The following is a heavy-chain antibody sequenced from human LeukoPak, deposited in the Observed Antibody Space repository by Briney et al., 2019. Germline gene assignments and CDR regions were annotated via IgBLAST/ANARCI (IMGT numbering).Heavy chain of an antibody. CDR2: ISAYNGNT. Sequence: ASVKVSCKASGYTFTSYGISWVRQAPGQGLEWMGWISAYNGNTNYAQKLQGRVTMTTDTSTSTAYMELRSLRSDDTAVYYCARDTGWNYYGSSGYYGPTYWGQGTLVTVSS. V-gene: IGHV1-18*01. CDR3: ARDTGWNYYGSSGYYGPTY. CDR1: GYTFTSYG. D-gene: IGHD3-22*01. J-gene: IGHJ4*02.